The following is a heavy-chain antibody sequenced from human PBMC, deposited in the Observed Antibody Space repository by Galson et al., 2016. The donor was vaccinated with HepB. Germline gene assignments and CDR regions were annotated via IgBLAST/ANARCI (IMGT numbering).Heavy chain of an antibody. CDR1: GYNFTTTYW. V-gene: IGHV5-51*01. CDR3: TRPLQNSYVVDY. Sequence: QSGAEVKKPGESLKISCKASGYNFTTTYWITWVRQMPGTVLEWMGMIYPGDSDTRYSPPFQGQVIISVDKSISTAYLQWSSMKASDTAMYYCTRPLQNSYVVDYWGRGTLVTVSS. CDR2: IYPGDSDT. D-gene: IGHD3-16*01. J-gene: IGHJ4*02.